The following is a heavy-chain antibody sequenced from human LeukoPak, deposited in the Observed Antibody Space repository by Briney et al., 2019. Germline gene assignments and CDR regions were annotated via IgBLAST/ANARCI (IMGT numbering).Heavy chain of an antibody. D-gene: IGHD3-10*01. V-gene: IGHV3-30*18. CDR1: GFTFSSYG. CDR2: ISYDGSNK. J-gene: IGHJ6*02. CDR3: AKDSDDGMDV. Sequence: GGSLRLSCAASGFTFSSYGMHWVRQAPGKGLEWVAVISYDGSNKYYADSVKGRFTISRDNSKNTLYLQMNSLRAEDTAVYYCAKDSDDGMDVWGQGTTVTVSS.